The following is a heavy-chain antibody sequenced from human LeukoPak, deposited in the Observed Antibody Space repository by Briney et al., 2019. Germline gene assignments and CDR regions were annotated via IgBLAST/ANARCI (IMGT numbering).Heavy chain of an antibody. Sequence: SETLSLTCTVSGGSISSYYWSWIRQPPGKGPEWIGEINHSGSTNYNPSLKSRVTISVDTSKNQFSLKLGSVTAADTAVYYCARLLITMIVEPWGQGTLVTVSS. J-gene: IGHJ4*02. CDR3: ARLLITMIVEP. V-gene: IGHV4-34*01. CDR1: GGSISSYY. D-gene: IGHD3-22*01. CDR2: INHSGST.